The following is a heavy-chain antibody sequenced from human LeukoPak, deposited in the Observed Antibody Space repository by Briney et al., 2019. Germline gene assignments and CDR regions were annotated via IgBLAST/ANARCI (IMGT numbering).Heavy chain of an antibody. CDR2: IYYSGST. CDR1: GDSISSYY. CDR3: ARAYSGYDPFDY. D-gene: IGHD5-12*01. Sequence: SETLSLPCTVSGDSISSYYGNWIRQPPGRGREWIGHIYYSGSTNYNPPLKSRVTISVDRSKNQFSLKLSSVTAADTAVYYCARAYSGYDPFDYWGQGTLVTVSS. V-gene: IGHV4-59*12. J-gene: IGHJ4*02.